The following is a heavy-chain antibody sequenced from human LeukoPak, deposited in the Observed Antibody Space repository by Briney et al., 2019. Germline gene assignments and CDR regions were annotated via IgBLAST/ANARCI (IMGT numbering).Heavy chain of an antibody. D-gene: IGHD5-24*01. CDR1: GFTISGHS. J-gene: IGHJ4*02. CDR3: ARDFRTQLDGYSPPYHFDY. CDR2: ISSSSSHI. V-gene: IGHV3-21*01. Sequence: GGSLRLSCAASGFTISGHSMNWVRQAPGKGPEWVSSISSSSSHIYLADSVKGRFTISRDNAKNSLYLQMNSLRPEDTAVYYCARDFRTQLDGYSPPYHFDYWGQGTLVTVSS.